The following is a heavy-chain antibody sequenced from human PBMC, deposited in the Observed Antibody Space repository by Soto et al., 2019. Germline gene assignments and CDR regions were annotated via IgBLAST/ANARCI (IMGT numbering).Heavy chain of an antibody. V-gene: IGHV1-3*05. CDR1: GYTFTSFA. CDR3: ARDNAIVGVAPYYGMDD. D-gene: IGHD3-3*01. Sequence: QVQLVQSGAEEKKPGAAVMLSCKASGYTFTSFAMHWVRQAPGQRLEWMGWISADNGNTKYSQKFRGRVTITRDTSASTAYMELTSLTSEDTAMYYCARDNAIVGVAPYYGMDDWGQGTTVTVSS. J-gene: IGHJ6*02. CDR2: ISADNGNT.